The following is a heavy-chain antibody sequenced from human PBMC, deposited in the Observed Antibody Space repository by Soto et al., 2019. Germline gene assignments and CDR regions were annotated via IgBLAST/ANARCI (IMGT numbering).Heavy chain of an antibody. CDR2: ISGGGDTT. CDR3: ANKSTRDDSGDNISDH. D-gene: IGHD1-1*01. V-gene: IGHV3-23*01. CDR1: EFTFSNHA. Sequence: EVQLLESGGGLVQQGGSLRLSCAASEFTFSNHAMSWVRQIPGKGLEWVSGISGGGDTTYYADSVRGRFTISRDNSRNTLYMQLDSLRAEDTAVYYCANKSTRDDSGDNISDHWGQGTLVTVSS. J-gene: IGHJ4*02.